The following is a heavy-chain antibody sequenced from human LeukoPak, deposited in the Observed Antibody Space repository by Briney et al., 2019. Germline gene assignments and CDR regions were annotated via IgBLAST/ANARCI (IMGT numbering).Heavy chain of an antibody. V-gene: IGHV4-59*01. D-gene: IGHD3-22*01. CDR1: GGSISSYY. CDR3: ARVYYDSSGYYDYYFDY. CDR2: IYYSGST. J-gene: IGHJ4*02. Sequence: SETLSLTCTVSGGSISSYYWSWIRQPPGKGLEWIGYIYYSGSTNYNPSLKSRVTISVDTSKNQFSLKLSSVTAADTAVYYYARVYYDSSGYYDYYFDYWGQGTLVTVSS.